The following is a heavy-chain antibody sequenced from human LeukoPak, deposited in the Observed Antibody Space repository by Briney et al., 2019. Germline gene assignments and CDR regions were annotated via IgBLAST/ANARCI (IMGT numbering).Heavy chain of an antibody. CDR3: ARQGAHSSSWYND. V-gene: IGHV5-51*01. CDR1: GYSFANYW. J-gene: IGHJ4*02. Sequence: GESLKISCKGYGYSFANYWIAWVGQMPGKGLECMGIIYPDDSDVRYGPSYQGQVTISGDKSISTVYLQWSSLKASDTAMYYCARQGAHSSSWYNDWGQGTLVTVSS. CDR2: IYPDDSDV. D-gene: IGHD6-13*01.